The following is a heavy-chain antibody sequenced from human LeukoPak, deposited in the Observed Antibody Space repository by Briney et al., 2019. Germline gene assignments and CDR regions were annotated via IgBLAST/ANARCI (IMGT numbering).Heavy chain of an antibody. Sequence: GGSLRLSCAASGFTFSSYWMHSVRQAPGNWLVWVSRIKSDGRTNYADSVKGRFTISRDNAKNTVSLQMNSLRAEDTGVYYCARAPSEIGGYYPEYFRHWGQGTLVTVSS. CDR3: ARAPSEIGGYYPEYFRH. V-gene: IGHV3-74*01. CDR1: GFTFSSYW. D-gene: IGHD3-22*01. J-gene: IGHJ1*01. CDR2: IKSDGRT.